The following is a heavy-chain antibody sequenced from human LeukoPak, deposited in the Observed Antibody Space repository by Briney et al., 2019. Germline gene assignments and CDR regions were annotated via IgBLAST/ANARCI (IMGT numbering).Heavy chain of an antibody. CDR1: GFTFSSYA. V-gene: IGHV3-23*01. D-gene: IGHD4-23*01. J-gene: IGHJ4*02. CDR3: AKRLYMTTVVSH. Sequence: GGSLRLSCAASGFTFSSYAMSWVRQPPGKGLEWVSAISGSGGSTYYADSVKGRFTISRDNSKNTLYLQMNSLRAEDTAVYYCAKRLYMTTVVSHWGQGTLVTVSS. CDR2: ISGSGGST.